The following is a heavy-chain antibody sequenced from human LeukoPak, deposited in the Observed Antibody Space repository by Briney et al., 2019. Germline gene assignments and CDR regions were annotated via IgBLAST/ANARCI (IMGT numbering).Heavy chain of an antibody. CDR2: ISGSGGST. D-gene: IGHD3-16*01. CDR1: GFTFSSYA. J-gene: IGHJ4*02. Sequence: GGSLRLSCTASGFTFSSYAMSWVRQAPGKGLEWVSAISGSGGSTYYADSVKGRFTISRDNSKNTLYLQMNSLRAEDTAVYYCAKDMKDYVWGIEIDYWGQGTLVTVSS. V-gene: IGHV3-23*01. CDR3: AKDMKDYVWGIEIDY.